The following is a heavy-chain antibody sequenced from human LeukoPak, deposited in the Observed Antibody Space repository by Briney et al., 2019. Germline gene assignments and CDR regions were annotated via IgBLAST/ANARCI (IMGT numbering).Heavy chain of an antibody. CDR2: IPYDGSNK. CDR1: GFAFSRYG. V-gene: IGHV3-30*02. Sequence: PGGSLRLSCAASGFAFSRYGMHWVRQAPGKGLEWVAFIPYDGSNKYYADSMKGRFTISRDNSKNTLYLQMNSLRDEDTAVYYCAKGVGGSANYYYMDVWGKGTTVTVSS. J-gene: IGHJ6*03. D-gene: IGHD3-10*01. CDR3: AKGVGGSANYYYMDV.